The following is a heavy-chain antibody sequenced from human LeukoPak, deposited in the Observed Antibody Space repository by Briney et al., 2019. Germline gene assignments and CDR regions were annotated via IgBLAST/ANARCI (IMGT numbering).Heavy chain of an antibody. CDR1: GGSITNYA. J-gene: IGHJ4*02. CDR2: ITPLSDST. Sequence: SVKLSCKFSGGSITNYAISWVRQAPGQGLDWMGRITPLSDSTNYAPKFQGRVTITADKSTNTAFMELSSLTSEDTAMYFCTRLVAGGFDSWGQGSLVTVSS. CDR3: TRLVAGGFDS. V-gene: IGHV1-69*06. D-gene: IGHD2-15*01.